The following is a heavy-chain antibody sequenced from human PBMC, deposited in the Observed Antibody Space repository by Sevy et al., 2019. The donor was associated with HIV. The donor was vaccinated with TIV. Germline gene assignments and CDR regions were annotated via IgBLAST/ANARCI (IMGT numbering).Heavy chain of an antibody. Sequence: GGSLRLSCAASGFTFSSYAMHWVRQAPGKGLEWVAVISYDGSNKYYADSVKGRFTISRDNSKNTLYLQMNSLRAEDTAVYYCARENSFGFVLMVRGFTLDYWGQGTLVTVSS. J-gene: IGHJ4*02. D-gene: IGHD3-10*01. V-gene: IGHV3-30*04. CDR3: ARENSFGFVLMVRGFTLDY. CDR1: GFTFSSYA. CDR2: ISYDGSNK.